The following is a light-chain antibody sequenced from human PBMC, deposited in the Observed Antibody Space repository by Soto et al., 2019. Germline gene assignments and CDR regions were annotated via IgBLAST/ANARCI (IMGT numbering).Light chain of an antibody. Sequence: DLQMTQSASSLSASVGDRVTIPCRASQSISSYLNWYQKKPGKAPKLLIYGASSLQSGVPSRFSGSGSGTDFTLTISSLQPDDFATYYCQQYNSWTFGQGTKVDIK. CDR2: GAS. CDR3: QQYNSWT. J-gene: IGKJ1*01. V-gene: IGKV1-39*01. CDR1: QSISSY.